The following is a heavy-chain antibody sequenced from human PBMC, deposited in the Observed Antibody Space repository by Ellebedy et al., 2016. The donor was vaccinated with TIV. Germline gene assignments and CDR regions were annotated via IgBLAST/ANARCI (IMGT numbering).Heavy chain of an antibody. CDR1: GYSFTSYW. CDR2: IYPGDSDT. D-gene: IGHD5-18*01. J-gene: IGHJ4*02. Sequence: GESLKISCKGSGYSFTSYWIGWVRQMPGKGLEWMGIIYPGDSDTRYSPSFQGQVTISADKSISTAYLQWSSLKASDTAMYYCARLPGFVDTAMGIDYWGQGTLVTVSS. V-gene: IGHV5-51*01. CDR3: ARLPGFVDTAMGIDY.